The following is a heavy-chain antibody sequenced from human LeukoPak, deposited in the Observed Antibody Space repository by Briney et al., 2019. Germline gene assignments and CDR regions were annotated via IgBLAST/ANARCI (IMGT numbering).Heavy chain of an antibody. CDR1: GYTFTSYY. D-gene: IGHD2-21*02. Sequence: ASVKVSCKASGYTFTSYYMHWERQAPGQGLEWMGIINPSGGSTSYAQKFQGRVTMTRDTSISTAYMEVRRLRSDDTAVYYCARGDPVMTATSYDRWGQGTPVTVSS. V-gene: IGHV1-46*01. CDR2: INPSGGST. CDR3: ARGDPVMTATSYDR. J-gene: IGHJ4*02.